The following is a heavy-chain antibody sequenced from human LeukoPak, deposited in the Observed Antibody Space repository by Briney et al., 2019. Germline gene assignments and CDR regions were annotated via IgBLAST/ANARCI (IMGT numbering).Heavy chain of an antibody. CDR1: GVSVSSTTYF. J-gene: IGHJ4*02. Sequence: TSETLSLTCTVSGVSVSSTTYFWSWMRQPPGKGLEWIASINYSGSTYYNPSLKSRVTISVDTSDNQFSLKLSSVTAADTAVYYCARYVVYGSGKYYFDYWGQGTLVTVSS. CDR3: ARYVVYGSGKYYFDY. CDR2: INYSGST. D-gene: IGHD3-10*01. V-gene: IGHV4-39*01.